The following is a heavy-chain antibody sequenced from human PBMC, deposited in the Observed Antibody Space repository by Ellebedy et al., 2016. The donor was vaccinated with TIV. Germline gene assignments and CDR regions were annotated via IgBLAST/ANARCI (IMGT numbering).Heavy chain of an antibody. D-gene: IGHD3-10*01. CDR3: ARRNYGQCDY. CDR1: GYDFATYW. Sequence: GESLKISXQGSGYDFATYWIGWVRQMPGKGLELMGFIYPSDSDTTYSPSFHGQVTISADKSISTAYLQWTSLKPSDTAMYFCARRNYGQCDYWGQGTLVTVSS. V-gene: IGHV5-51*01. CDR2: IYPSDSDT. J-gene: IGHJ4*02.